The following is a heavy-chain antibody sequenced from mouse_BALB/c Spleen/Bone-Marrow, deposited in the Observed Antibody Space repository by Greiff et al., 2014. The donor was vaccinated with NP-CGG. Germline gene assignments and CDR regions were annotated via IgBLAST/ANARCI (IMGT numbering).Heavy chain of an antibody. J-gene: IGHJ4*01. CDR2: INPGSGGT. CDR3: ARCLTGTSAMDY. V-gene: IGHV1-54*01. D-gene: IGHD4-1*01. Sequence: QVQLQQSGAELVRPGTSVKVSCKASGYAFTNYLIEWVKQRPGQGLEWIGVINPGSGGTNYNEKFKAKATLTADKSSSTAYMQLGSLTSDDSAVYFCARCLTGTSAMDYWGQGTSVTVSS. CDR1: GYAFTNYL.